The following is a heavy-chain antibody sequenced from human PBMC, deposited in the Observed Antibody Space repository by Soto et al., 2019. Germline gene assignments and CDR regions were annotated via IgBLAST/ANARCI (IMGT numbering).Heavy chain of an antibody. V-gene: IGHV3-30*18. Sequence: QVQLVESGGGVAQPGRSLRLTCAASGFSFSNYGIHWVRQAPGKGLEWVAFISNDATKKYYADSLKGRFTISRDNSKNTLYLEMNSLRAEDTAVYYCAKDLDDYSSAIDFWGQGTLVTVSS. J-gene: IGHJ4*02. CDR3: AKDLDDYSSAIDF. D-gene: IGHD4-4*01. CDR1: GFSFSNYG. CDR2: ISNDATKK.